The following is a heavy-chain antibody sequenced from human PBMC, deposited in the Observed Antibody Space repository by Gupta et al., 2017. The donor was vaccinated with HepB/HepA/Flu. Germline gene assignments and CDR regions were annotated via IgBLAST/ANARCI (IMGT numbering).Heavy chain of an antibody. Sequence: QVQLQESGPGLVKPSETLSLTCSVSGASVGSHYWNWVRQSAGKGLEVIGRTVPSGTAHYNPSLTSRVTISVDTFRNQVSLRVHSATAADTAVYYCAGGRSDAATYFSDSWWQGGLGTVSS. D-gene: IGHD2/OR15-2a*01. CDR3: AGGRSDAATYFSDS. J-gene: IGHJ5*01. V-gene: IGHV4-4*07. CDR2: TVPSGTA. CDR1: GASVGSHY.